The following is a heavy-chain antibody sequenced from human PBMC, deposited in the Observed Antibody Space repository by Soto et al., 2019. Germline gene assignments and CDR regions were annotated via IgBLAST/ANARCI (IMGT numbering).Heavy chain of an antibody. D-gene: IGHD3-10*01. CDR3: SRSRPGVTHDS. J-gene: IGHJ4*02. V-gene: IGHV3-72*01. CDR2: TRNKANRYTT. CDR1: GFTLSDYY. Sequence: EVQLVESGGGLVQPGGSLRLSCAVSGFTLSDYYMEWVRQAPGQGLEWIGLTRNKANRYTTEYAASVKGRFTISRDDSKNSLYLPMSSLNTDDTALYYCSRSRPGVTHDSWGQGTLVTVSS.